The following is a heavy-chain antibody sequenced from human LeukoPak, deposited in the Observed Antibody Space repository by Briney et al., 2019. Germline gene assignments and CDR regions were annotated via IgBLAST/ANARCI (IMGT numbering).Heavy chain of an antibody. CDR2: ISSSSSTI. J-gene: IGHJ6*03. CDR1: GFTFSSYS. D-gene: IGHD3-10*01. Sequence: GGSLRLSCAASGFTFSSYSMNWVRQAPGKGLEWVSYISSSSSTIYYADSVKGRFTISRDNAKNSLYLQMNSLRAEDTAVYYCARLYGSGSYYNLHYYMDVWGKGTTVTVSS. V-gene: IGHV3-48*01. CDR3: ARLYGSGSYYNLHYYMDV.